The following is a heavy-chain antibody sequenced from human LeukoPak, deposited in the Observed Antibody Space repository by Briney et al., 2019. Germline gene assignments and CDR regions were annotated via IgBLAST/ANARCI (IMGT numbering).Heavy chain of an antibody. Sequence: SETLSLTCTVSGGSISSAGYYWSWIRQPAGKGREWIGRIYTSGSTNYNPSLKSRVNISIDTSKNQFSLKLSSVTAADTAAHYCARDVVHSSSLGGHYWGQGTLVTVSS. CDR3: ARDVVHSSSLGGHY. D-gene: IGHD6-13*01. V-gene: IGHV4-61*02. J-gene: IGHJ4*02. CDR2: IYTSGST. CDR1: GGSISSAGYY.